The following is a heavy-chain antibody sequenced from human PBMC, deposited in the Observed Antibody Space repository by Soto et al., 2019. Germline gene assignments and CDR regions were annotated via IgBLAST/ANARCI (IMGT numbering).Heavy chain of an antibody. CDR3: ARGLNGYAHYFDY. Sequence: QVQLVQSGAEVKKPGASVKVSCKASGYTFTSYAMHWVRQAPGQRLEWMGWINAGNGNTKYSQKFQGRVTITRDTSASTAYMELSSLRSEDTAVDYCARGLNGYAHYFDYWGQGTLVTVSS. CDR2: INAGNGNT. V-gene: IGHV1-3*01. J-gene: IGHJ4*02. D-gene: IGHD5-18*01. CDR1: GYTFTSYA.